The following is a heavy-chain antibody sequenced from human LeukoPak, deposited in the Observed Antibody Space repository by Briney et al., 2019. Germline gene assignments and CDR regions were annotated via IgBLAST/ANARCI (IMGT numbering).Heavy chain of an antibody. D-gene: IGHD1-26*01. CDR3: ARDQGIEGATYMDV. V-gene: IGHV3-64*01. J-gene: IGHJ6*03. CDR2: ISTNGDNT. Sequence: GGSLRLSCAASGFTSNNYAMHWVRRAPGKGLESVSAISTNGDNTYYGNSVKGRFTISRDNSKNTVYLHMGSLRVQDMAVYYCARDQGIEGATYMDVWGRGTTVIVSS. CDR1: GFTSNNYA.